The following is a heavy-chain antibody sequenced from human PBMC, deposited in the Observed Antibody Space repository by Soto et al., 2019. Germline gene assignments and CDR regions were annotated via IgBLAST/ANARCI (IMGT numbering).Heavy chain of an antibody. D-gene: IGHD2-2*01. CDR2: IYYSGST. CDR1: GGSISSGDYY. J-gene: IGHJ4*02. CDR3: AGGKIVLVPAATLFDS. Sequence: QVQLQESGPGLVKPSQTLSLTCTVSGGSISSGDYYWSWIRQPPGKVLEWIGYIYYSGSTYYNPPLKSRVTISVDTSKNQCALKMSSGTAADTAVYYCAGGKIVLVPAATLFDSWGQGTLVTVSS. V-gene: IGHV4-30-4*01.